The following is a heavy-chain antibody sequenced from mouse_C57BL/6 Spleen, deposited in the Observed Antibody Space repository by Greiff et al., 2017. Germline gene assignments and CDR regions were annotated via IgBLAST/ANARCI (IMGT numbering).Heavy chain of an antibody. V-gene: IGHV1-69*01. CDR3: ARGALTYFDY. Sequence: QVQLQQPGAELVMPGASVKLSCKASGYTFTSYWMHWVKQRPGQGLEWIGEIDPSDSYTNYNQKFKGKSTLTVDKSSSTAYMQLSSLTSEDSAVYYCARGALTYFDYWGQGTTRTVSS. D-gene: IGHD3-1*01. CDR1: GYTFTSYW. CDR2: IDPSDSYT. J-gene: IGHJ2*01.